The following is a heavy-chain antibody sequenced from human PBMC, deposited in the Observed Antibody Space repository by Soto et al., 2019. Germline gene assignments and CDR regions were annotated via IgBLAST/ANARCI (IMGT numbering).Heavy chain of an antibody. V-gene: IGHV3-23*01. CDR3: AREWNPLNWFDP. CDR2: ISGSGGIT. J-gene: IGHJ5*02. CDR1: GFPFSSYT. Sequence: GGSLRLSCADSGFPFSSYTMSWVRQAPGKGLEWVSCISGSGGITYYADSVKGRFTISRDNAKNSLYLQMNSLRDEDTAVYYCAREWNPLNWFDPWGQGTLVTVSS. D-gene: IGHD1-1*01.